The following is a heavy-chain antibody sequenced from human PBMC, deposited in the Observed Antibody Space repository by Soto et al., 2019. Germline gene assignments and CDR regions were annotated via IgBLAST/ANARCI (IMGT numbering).Heavy chain of an antibody. CDR1: GFTFSSYA. Sequence: GGSLRLSCAASGFTFSSYAMSWVRQAPGKGLEWVSAISGSGGSTYYADSVKGRFTISRDNSKNTLYLQMNSLRAEDTAVYYCARWSGTTPRRNYYYYGLAVWGQGTTVTVSS. CDR2: ISGSGGST. J-gene: IGHJ6*02. CDR3: ARWSGTTPRRNYYYYGLAV. V-gene: IGHV3-23*01. D-gene: IGHD1-7*01.